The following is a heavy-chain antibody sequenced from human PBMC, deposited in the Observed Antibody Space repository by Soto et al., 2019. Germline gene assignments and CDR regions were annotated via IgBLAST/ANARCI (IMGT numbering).Heavy chain of an antibody. CDR1: RFTFNSYA. CDR2: ITGIGGCT. Sequence: EVQLLESGGGLVQPGGSLRLSCAASRFTFNSYAMSWVRQAPGKGLEWVSAITGIGGCTYYADSVKGRFTISRDNSKNSLYLQMIHLRGEDSAVSYRAYYGVLAVRAVMTLSYWGQGTLVTVSS. D-gene: IGHD3-10*02. CDR3: AYYGVLAVRAVMTLSY. V-gene: IGHV3-23*01. J-gene: IGHJ4*02.